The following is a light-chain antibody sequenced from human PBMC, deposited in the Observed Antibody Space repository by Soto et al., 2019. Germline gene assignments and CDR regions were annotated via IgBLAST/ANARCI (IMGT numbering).Light chain of an antibody. CDR2: DND. J-gene: IGLJ2*01. CDR3: GSCDYGLTAGVV. CDR1: STNIGNKY. Sequence: QSVLTQPPSVSAAPGQKVTISCSGTSTNIGNKYVFWSQQLPGTAPNPLINDNDKQPSAIPHRFSASNYATSATLHITGLQKGDEADYYCGSCDYGLTAGVVFGGGTKLTVL. V-gene: IGLV1-51*01.